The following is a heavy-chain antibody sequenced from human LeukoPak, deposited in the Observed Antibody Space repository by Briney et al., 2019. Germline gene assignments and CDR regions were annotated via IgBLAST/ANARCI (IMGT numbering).Heavy chain of an antibody. Sequence: SGGSLRLSCAASGFTFSSYAMSWVRQAPVKGLEWVSAISGSGGSTYYADSVKGRFTISRDSSKNTLYLQMNSLRAEDTAIYYCAKRAVGSGNSWNYFDFWGQGTLVTVSS. CDR2: ISGSGGST. CDR1: GFTFSSYA. V-gene: IGHV3-23*01. D-gene: IGHD6-13*01. J-gene: IGHJ4*02. CDR3: AKRAVGSGNSWNYFDF.